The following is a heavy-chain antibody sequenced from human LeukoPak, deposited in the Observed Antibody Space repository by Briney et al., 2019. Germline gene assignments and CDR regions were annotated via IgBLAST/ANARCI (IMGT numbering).Heavy chain of an antibody. CDR1: GFTYSSYS. D-gene: IGHD4-11*01. CDR2: ISSSSSYI. V-gene: IGHV3-21*01. J-gene: IGHJ4*02. Sequence: GGSLRLSCAASGFTYSSYSMNWVRQAPGKGLEWVSSISSSSSYIYYAGSVKGRFTISRDNAKNSLYLQMNSLRAEDTAVYYCATNDYSNYRVDYWGQGTLVTVSS. CDR3: ATNDYSNYRVDY.